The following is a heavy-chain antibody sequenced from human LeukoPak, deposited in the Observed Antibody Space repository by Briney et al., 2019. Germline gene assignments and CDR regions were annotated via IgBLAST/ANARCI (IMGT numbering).Heavy chain of an antibody. CDR3: ARHYGGNPDPFDY. D-gene: IGHD4-23*01. CDR2: IIPIFGTA. V-gene: IGHV1-69*13. J-gene: IGHJ4*02. CDR1: GGTFSSYA. Sequence: SVKVSCKASGGTFSSYAISWVRQAPGQGLEWMGGIIPIFGTANYAQKFQGRVTITADESTSTAYMELSSLRSEDTAVYYCARHYGGNPDPFDYWGQGTLVTVSS.